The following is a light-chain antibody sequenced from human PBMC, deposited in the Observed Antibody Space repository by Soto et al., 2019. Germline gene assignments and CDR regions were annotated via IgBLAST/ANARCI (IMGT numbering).Light chain of an antibody. J-gene: IGKJ2*01. CDR2: WAS. CDR3: QQYYITPYT. CDR1: QSVLYSSNNKNY. Sequence: DIVMTQSPDSLAVSLGQRATINCKSSQSVLYSSNNKNYLAWYQQKPGQPPKLLFYWASTRESGVPDRISGSGSGTDFTLTVSSLQAEDVAVYYCQQYYITPYTFGQGTKLEIK. V-gene: IGKV4-1*01.